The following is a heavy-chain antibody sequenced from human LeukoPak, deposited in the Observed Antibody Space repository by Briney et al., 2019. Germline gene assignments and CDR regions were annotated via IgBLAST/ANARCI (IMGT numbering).Heavy chain of an antibody. V-gene: IGHV3-23*01. J-gene: IGHJ4*02. CDR3: AGVGGYFDY. D-gene: IGHD3-16*01. CDR2: ISGSGGST. Sequence: PGGSLRLSCAASGFTFSSYAMSWVRQAPGKGLEWVTAISGSGGSTYYADSVKGRFTISRDNSKHTLYLEMNSLRAEDTAVYYCAGVGGYFDYWGQGTLVTVSS. CDR1: GFTFSSYA.